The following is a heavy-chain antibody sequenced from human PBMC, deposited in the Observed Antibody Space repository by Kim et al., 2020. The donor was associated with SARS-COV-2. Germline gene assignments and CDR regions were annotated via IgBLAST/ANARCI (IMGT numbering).Heavy chain of an antibody. V-gene: IGHV1-2*02. CDR2: INPNSGGR. Sequence: ASVKVSCKASGYTFTGYYMHWVRQAPGQGLEWMGWINPNSGGRNYAQKFQGRVTMTRDTSISTAYMELSRLRSDDTAVYYCASLGNSSSYAFDIWGQGTMVTVSS. D-gene: IGHD6-6*01. CDR3: ASLGNSSSYAFDI. CDR1: GYTFTGYY. J-gene: IGHJ3*02.